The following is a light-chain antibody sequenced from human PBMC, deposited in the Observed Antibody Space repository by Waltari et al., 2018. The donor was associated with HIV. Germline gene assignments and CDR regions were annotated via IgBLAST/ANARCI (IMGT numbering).Light chain of an antibody. V-gene: IGLV1-44*01. Sequence: QSVLTQPPSASGTPGQRVNISCSGGSSNIGSNPVNWYRQFPGEAPKLLIYTNSQRPAGVPDRFSGSKSGTSASLAISGLQSEDEADFYCAVWDDSLRSVLFGVGTRLTVL. CDR2: TNS. CDR1: SSNIGSNP. J-gene: IGLJ3*02. CDR3: AVWDDSLRSVL.